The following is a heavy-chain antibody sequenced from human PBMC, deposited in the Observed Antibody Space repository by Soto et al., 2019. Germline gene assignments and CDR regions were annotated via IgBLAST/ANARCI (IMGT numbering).Heavy chain of an antibody. D-gene: IGHD6-6*01. V-gene: IGHV3-73*01. Sequence: GGSLRLSCAASGSAFRGSALHWVRQASGKGLEWVGRIRSKGNTYATAYAASVKGRFTISRDDSKNTAYLQMDSLKTEDTAVYYCTSIAARGFWGQGTLVTVSS. CDR1: GSAFRGSA. J-gene: IGHJ4*02. CDR2: IRSKGNTYAT. CDR3: TSIAARGF.